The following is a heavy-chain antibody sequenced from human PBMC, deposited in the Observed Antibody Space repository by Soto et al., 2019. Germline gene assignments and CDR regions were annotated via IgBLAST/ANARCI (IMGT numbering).Heavy chain of an antibody. V-gene: IGHV1-18*01. D-gene: IGHD5-18*01. CDR1: GYTFTSYG. CDR3: ARGGSENTAMVGDY. CDR2: ISAYNGNT. Sequence: QVQLVQSGAEVKKPGASVKVSCKASGYTFTSYGISWVRQAPGQGLEWMGWISAYNGNTNYAQKLQGRVTMTTDTSTSTAYMEMRSRSYDATAGCNCARGGSENTAMVGDYWGQGTLVTVSS. J-gene: IGHJ4*02.